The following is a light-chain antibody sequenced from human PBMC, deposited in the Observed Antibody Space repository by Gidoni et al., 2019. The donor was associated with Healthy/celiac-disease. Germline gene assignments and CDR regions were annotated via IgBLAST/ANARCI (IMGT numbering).Light chain of an antibody. CDR2: GAS. CDR3: QQYGSSPYT. CDR1: QSVSSSY. V-gene: IGKV3-20*01. J-gene: IGKJ2*01. Sequence: EIALTQSPGTLSLSPGERATLSCMASQSVSSSYLAWYQQKPGQAPRLLIYGASSRATGIPDRFSGSGSGTDFTLTISRLEPEDFAVYYCQQYGSSPYTFGQGTKLEIK.